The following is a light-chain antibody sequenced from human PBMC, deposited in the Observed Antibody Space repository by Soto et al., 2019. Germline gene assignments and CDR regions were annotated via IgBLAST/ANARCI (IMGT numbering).Light chain of an antibody. CDR2: RNN. Sequence: QSVLTQPPSASGTPGQRVTISCSGSSSNIGSNYVYWYQQLPGTAPKLLIYRNNQRPSGVPDRFSGSKSGTSASLAISGLRSXXXADYYCAAWDDSLSVLFGGGTQLTVL. V-gene: IGLV1-47*01. J-gene: IGLJ2*01. CDR1: SSNIGSNY. CDR3: AAWDDSLSVL.